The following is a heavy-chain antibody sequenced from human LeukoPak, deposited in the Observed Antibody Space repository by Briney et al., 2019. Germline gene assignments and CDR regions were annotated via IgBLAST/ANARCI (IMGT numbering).Heavy chain of an antibody. CDR3: AREGYSGYTVGYFDY. CDR2: IYHSGST. Sequence: PSETLSLTCAVSGGSISSGGYSWSWIRQPPGKGLEWIGYIYHSGSTYYNPSLKSRVTISVDRSKNQFSLKLSSVTAADTAVYYCAREGYSGYTVGYFDYWGQGTLVTVSS. V-gene: IGHV4-30-2*01. J-gene: IGHJ4*02. CDR1: GGSISSGGYS. D-gene: IGHD5-12*01.